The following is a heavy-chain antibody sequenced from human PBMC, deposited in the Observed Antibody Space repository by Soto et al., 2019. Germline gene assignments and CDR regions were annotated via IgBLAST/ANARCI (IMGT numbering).Heavy chain of an antibody. J-gene: IGHJ5*02. D-gene: IGHD2-2*01. CDR2: IYYSGST. V-gene: IGHV4-59*01. CDR3: ARGDVVVPAASWFDP. CDR1: GGSISSYY. Sequence: SETLSLTCTVSGGSISSYYWSWIRQPPGKGLEWIGYIYYSGSTNYNPSLKSRVTISVDTSKNQFSLKLSSVTAADTAVYYCARGDVVVPAASWFDPWGQGTLVTVSS.